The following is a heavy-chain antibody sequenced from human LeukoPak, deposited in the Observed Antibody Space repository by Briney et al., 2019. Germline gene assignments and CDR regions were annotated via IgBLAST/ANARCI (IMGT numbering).Heavy chain of an antibody. CDR2: IRSNTNNYAT. D-gene: IGHD3-22*01. J-gene: IGHJ3*02. Sequence: PGGSLRLSCAASGFTFSGSEIHWVRQASGKGLEWVGHIRSNTNNYATADAASVKGRFTFSRDDSKHTAYIQTNSLKTEDTAVYYCTRHNYDRSGYGAFDIWGQGTMVTVSS. V-gene: IGHV3-73*01. CDR3: TRHNYDRSGYGAFDI. CDR1: GFTFSGSE.